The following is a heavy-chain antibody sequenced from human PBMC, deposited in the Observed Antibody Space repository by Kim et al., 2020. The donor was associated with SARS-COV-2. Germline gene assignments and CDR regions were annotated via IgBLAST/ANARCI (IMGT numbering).Heavy chain of an antibody. Sequence: YAQKFQGRVTMTRNTSISTAYMELSSLRSEDTAVYYCARVGGSGSYLFDYWGQGTLVTVSS. J-gene: IGHJ4*02. CDR3: ARVGGSGSYLFDY. D-gene: IGHD3-10*01. V-gene: IGHV1-8*01.